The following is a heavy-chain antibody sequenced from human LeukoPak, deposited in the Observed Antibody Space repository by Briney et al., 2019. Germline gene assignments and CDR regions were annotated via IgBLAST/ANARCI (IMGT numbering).Heavy chain of an antibody. CDR2: VSDNGIFT. J-gene: IGHJ4*02. Sequence: PGGSLRLSCAASGFTFSNYSMTWVRQAPGKGLEWVSVVSDNGIFTYYADSVKGRFTISRDNSENTLYLQKDSLRAEDTAFYYCASDLRGRFDYWGQGALVTVSS. CDR1: GFTFSNYS. D-gene: IGHD3-10*01. CDR3: ASDLRGRFDY. V-gene: IGHV3-23*01.